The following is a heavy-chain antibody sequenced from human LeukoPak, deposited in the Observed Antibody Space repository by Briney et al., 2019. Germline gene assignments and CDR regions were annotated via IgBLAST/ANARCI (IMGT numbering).Heavy chain of an antibody. CDR2: IGGSSSTI. Sequence: PGGSLRLSCAAPGFTFSSYSMNWVRQAPGKGLEWVSYIGGSSSTIYYADSVKGRFTISRDDAKNSLYLQMNSLRAEDTAVYYCARQRAGFTVTTSDYWGQGTLVTVSS. CDR1: GFTFSSYS. V-gene: IGHV3-48*01. D-gene: IGHD4-17*01. J-gene: IGHJ4*02. CDR3: ARQRAGFTVTTSDY.